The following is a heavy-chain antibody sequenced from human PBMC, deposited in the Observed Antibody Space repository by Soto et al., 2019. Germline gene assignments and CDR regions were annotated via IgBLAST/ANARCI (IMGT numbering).Heavy chain of an antibody. J-gene: IGHJ6*02. CDR3: ASVAGGYSGYEGGMDV. CDR1: GFTFSSYS. CDR2: ISSSSSYI. Sequence: EVQLVESGGGLVKPGGSLRLSCAASGFTFSSYSMNWVRQAPGKGLEWVSSISSSSSYIYYADSVKGRFTISRDNAKNSLYLQMNSLRAADTAVYYCASVAGGYSGYEGGMDVWGQGTTVTVSS. D-gene: IGHD5-12*01. V-gene: IGHV3-21*01.